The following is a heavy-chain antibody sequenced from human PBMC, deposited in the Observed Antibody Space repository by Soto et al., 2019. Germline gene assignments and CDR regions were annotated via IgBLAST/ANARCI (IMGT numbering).Heavy chain of an antibody. V-gene: IGHV4-30-4*01. J-gene: IGHJ4*02. D-gene: IGHD7-27*01. CDR1: GGSISNVNDC. Sequence: QVQLQESGPGLVKPSQTLSLTCIVSGGSISNVNDCWSWIRQRPDKGLEWIGHIYSGGSIYNNPSPPRRXTXSXDTSKNQFSLQLSSVSAADTAVYYCARGPSGDKVDYWGQGTLVTVSS. CDR2: IYSGGSI. CDR3: ARGPSGDKVDY.